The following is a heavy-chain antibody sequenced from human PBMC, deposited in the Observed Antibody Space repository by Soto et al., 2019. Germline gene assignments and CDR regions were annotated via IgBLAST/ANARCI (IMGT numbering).Heavy chain of an antibody. D-gene: IGHD6-19*01. J-gene: IGHJ6*02. CDR1: GFSVSRHG. CDR2: ISYDGSSQ. CDR3: ARDRSSTYYYYGMDL. V-gene: IGHV3-30-3*01. Sequence: PGGALRLSCAASGFSVSRHGMHWVRQAPGKGLEWVAVISYDGSSQDYADSVKGRFSISRDNSKNTVYLQMNSLRVEDSAVYYCARDRSSTYYYYGMDLWGQGTTVTVSS.